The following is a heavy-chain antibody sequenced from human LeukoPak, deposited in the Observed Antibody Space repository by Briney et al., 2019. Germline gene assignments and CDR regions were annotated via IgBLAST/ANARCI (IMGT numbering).Heavy chain of an antibody. V-gene: IGHV3-48*04. J-gene: IGHJ4*02. CDR1: GFTFSSYS. CDR3: AGGGDY. CDR2: ISSSASTQ. Sequence: GGSLRLSCAASGFTFSSYSMNWVRQAPGKGLEWISYISSSASTQHYANSVKGRFTISRDNAKSSLYLQMNSLRAEDTAVYYCAGGGDYWGQGTLVTVSS.